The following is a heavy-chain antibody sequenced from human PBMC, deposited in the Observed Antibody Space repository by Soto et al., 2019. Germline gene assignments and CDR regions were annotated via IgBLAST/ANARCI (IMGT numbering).Heavy chain of an antibody. J-gene: IGHJ5*02. CDR3: ARDYSGTWGAFDL. D-gene: IGHD6-19*01. CDR1: GFSFSRAW. Sequence: GGSLRLSCLASGFSFSRAWMNWVRQAPEKGLEWVAIIRPDGSEKHYVDSVKGRFSISRDNAKNSLYLEMNSLEVEDTAVYYCARDYSGTWGAFDLWGQGTLVTVSS. CDR2: IRPDGSEK. V-gene: IGHV3-7*04.